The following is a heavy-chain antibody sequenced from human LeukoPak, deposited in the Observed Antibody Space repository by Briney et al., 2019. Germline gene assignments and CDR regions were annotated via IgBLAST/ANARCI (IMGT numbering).Heavy chain of an antibody. CDR3: ARDSLHTYYDFWSATNWFDP. D-gene: IGHD3-3*01. CDR2: INPSGGST. CDR1: GYTFSSHY. Sequence: ASVKVSCKASGYTFSSHYMHWVRQAPGQGLEWMGIINPSGGSTSYAQKFQGRVTMTGDTSRSTVYMELSSLRSEDTAVYYCARDSLHTYYDFWSATNWFDPWGQGTLVTVSS. J-gene: IGHJ5*02. V-gene: IGHV1-46*01.